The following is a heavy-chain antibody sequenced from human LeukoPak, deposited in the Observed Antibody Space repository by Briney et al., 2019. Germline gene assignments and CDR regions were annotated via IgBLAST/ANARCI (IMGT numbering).Heavy chain of an antibody. J-gene: IGHJ6*03. Sequence: SGPTLVNPTQTLTLTCTFSGFSLSTSGMRVSWIRQPPGKALEWLARIDWDDDKFYSTSLKTRLTISKDTSKNHVVLTITKMDPGNTANYTAAGTAPQSYISRGNNIEYYSMDVGGKGTTATAPS. CDR1: GFSLSTSGMR. CDR2: IDWDDDK. CDR3: AGTAPQSYISRGNNIEYYSMDV. V-gene: IGHV2-70*04. D-gene: IGHD3-22*01.